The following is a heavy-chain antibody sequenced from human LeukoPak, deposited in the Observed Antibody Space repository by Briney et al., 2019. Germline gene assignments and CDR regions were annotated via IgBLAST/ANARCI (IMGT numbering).Heavy chain of an antibody. V-gene: IGHV4-31*03. CDR3: ARYRRPPYYFDY. Sequence: SETLSLTCTVSGGSISSGGYYWSWIRQHPGKGLECIGYIYYNGSTSYNPSLKSRVNISVDTSKNQFSLKLSSVTAADTAVYYCARYRRPPYYFDYWGQGTLVTVSS. CDR1: GGSISSGGYY. D-gene: IGHD1-26*01. CDR2: IYYNGST. J-gene: IGHJ4*02.